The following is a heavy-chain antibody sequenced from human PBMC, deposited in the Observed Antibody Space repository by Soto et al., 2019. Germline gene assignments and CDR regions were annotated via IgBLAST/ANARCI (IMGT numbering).Heavy chain of an antibody. D-gene: IGHD3-22*01. V-gene: IGHV1-58*01. CDR2: IVVGSGNT. J-gene: IGHJ3*02. CDR1: GFTFTSSA. CDR3: ATSLLKGSSGYYNDAFDT. Sequence: GXSVKVSCKASGFTFTSSALQWVRQARGQRLEWIGWIVVGSGNTNYAQKFQERVTMTEDTSTDTAYMELSSLRSEDTAVYYCATSLLKGSSGYYNDAFDTWGQGTMVTV.